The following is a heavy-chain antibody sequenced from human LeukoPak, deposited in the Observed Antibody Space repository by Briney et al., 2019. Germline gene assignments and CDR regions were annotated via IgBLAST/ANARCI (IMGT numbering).Heavy chain of an antibody. V-gene: IGHV3-30-3*01. D-gene: IGHD2-2*01. Sequence: GGSLRLSCAASGFTFNNYAMHWVRQAPGKGLEWVAVISYDGSDKYYADSVKGRFTISRDNSKKMLYLQVNSLRVEDTAVYFCARDSTRGCSSTTCYLSFDFDYWGQGTLVTVSS. CDR1: GFTFNNYA. CDR2: ISYDGSDK. J-gene: IGHJ4*02. CDR3: ARDSTRGCSSTTCYLSFDFDY.